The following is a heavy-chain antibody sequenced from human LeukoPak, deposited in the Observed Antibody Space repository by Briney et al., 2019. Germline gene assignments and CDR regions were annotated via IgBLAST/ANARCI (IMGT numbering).Heavy chain of an antibody. V-gene: IGHV1-46*01. CDR2: IDPSGGST. CDR3: ARDNTTTGPFDY. J-gene: IGHJ4*02. CDR1: GGTFSSYA. D-gene: IGHD1-1*01. Sequence: ASVKVSCKASGGTFSSYAISWVRQAPGQGLEWMGIIDPSGGSTSYSQKFQGRVTMTRDTSTSTVYMELSSLRSEDTAVYYCARDNTTTGPFDYWGQGTLVTVSS.